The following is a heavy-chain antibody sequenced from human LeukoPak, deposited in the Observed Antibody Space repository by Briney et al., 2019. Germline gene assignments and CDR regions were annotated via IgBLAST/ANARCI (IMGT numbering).Heavy chain of an antibody. CDR2: IYHSGST. CDR3: ASGYSYGYSTSGYFDY. Sequence: SETLSLTCTVSGYSISSGYYWGWIRQPPGKGLEWIGSIYHSGSTYYNPSLKSRVTISVDTSKNQFSLKLSSVTAADTAVYYCASGYSYGYSTSGYFDYWGQGTLVTVSS. D-gene: IGHD5-18*01. CDR1: GYSISSGYY. J-gene: IGHJ4*02. V-gene: IGHV4-38-2*02.